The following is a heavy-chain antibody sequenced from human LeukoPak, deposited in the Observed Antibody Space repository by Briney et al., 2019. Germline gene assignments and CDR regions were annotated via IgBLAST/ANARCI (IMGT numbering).Heavy chain of an antibody. Sequence: SETLSLTCTVSGGSISSGSYYWSWIRQPAGKGLEWIGRIYTSGSTNYNPSLKSRVTISVDTSKNQFSLKLSSVTAADTAVYYCARVRADYVWGSYSPFYYFDYWGQGTLVTVSS. J-gene: IGHJ4*02. CDR3: ARVRADYVWGSYSPFYYFDY. V-gene: IGHV4-61*02. CDR2: IYTSGST. CDR1: GGSISSGSYY. D-gene: IGHD3-16*01.